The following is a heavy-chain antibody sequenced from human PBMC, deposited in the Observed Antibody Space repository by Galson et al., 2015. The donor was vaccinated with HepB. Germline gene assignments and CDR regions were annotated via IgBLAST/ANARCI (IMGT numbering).Heavy chain of an antibody. CDR3: ARDPSGSYWGRWFDL. J-gene: IGHJ5*02. Sequence: CAISGDSVSSNSAAWNWIRQSPSRGLEWLGRTCYRSKWYNDYAESVKSRMTIKPETSKNEFSLQLNSVTPEDTAVYYCARDPSGSYWGRWFDLWGQGIPVTVSS. CDR2: TCYRSKWYN. V-gene: IGHV6-1*01. CDR1: GDSVSSNSAA. D-gene: IGHD1-26*01.